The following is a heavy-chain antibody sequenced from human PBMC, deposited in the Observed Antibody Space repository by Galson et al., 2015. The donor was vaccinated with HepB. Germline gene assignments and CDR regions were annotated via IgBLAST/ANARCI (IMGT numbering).Heavy chain of an antibody. CDR1: GFTFSYYA. D-gene: IGHD3-16*01. J-gene: IGHJ4*02. CDR3: ASTPMVAFGGVTRFDY. V-gene: IGHV3-23*01. CDR2: ISSSGGSL. Sequence: SLRLSCAASGFTFSYYAMSWVRQAPGKEPEWVSTISSSGGSLDSADSVKGRFTISRGDSKNTLYLQMNSLRAEDTAMYYCASTPMVAFGGVTRFDYWGQGTPVTVSS.